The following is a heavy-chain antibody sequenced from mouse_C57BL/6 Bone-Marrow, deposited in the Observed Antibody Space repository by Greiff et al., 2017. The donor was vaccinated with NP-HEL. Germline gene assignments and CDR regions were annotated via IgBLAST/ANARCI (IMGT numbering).Heavy chain of an antibody. J-gene: IGHJ1*03. CDR1: GYTFTDYN. CDR2: INPNNGGT. Sequence: EVQLQQSGPELVKPGASVKIPCKASGYTFTDYNMDWVKQSHGKSLEWIGDINPNNGGTIYNQKFKGKATLTVDKSSSTAYMELRSLTSEDTAVYYCARPYYYGSSYIYWYFDVWGTGTTVTVSS. D-gene: IGHD1-1*01. CDR3: ARPYYYGSSYIYWYFDV. V-gene: IGHV1-18*01.